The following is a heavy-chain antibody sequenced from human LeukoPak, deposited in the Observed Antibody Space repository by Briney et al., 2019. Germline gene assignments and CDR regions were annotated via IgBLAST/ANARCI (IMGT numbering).Heavy chain of an antibody. CDR1: GYTFTGYY. CDR2: INPNSGGT. V-gene: IGHV1-2*02. Sequence: ASVKVSCKASGYTFTGYYMHWVRQAPGQGLEWMGWINPNSGGTNHAQKFQGRVTMTRDTSISTAYMELSRLRSDDTAVYYCARVGSSGWYYFDYWGQGTLVTVSS. J-gene: IGHJ4*02. CDR3: ARVGSSGWYYFDY. D-gene: IGHD6-19*01.